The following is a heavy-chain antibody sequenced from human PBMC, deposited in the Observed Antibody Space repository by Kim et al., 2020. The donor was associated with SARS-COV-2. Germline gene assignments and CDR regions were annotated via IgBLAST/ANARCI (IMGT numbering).Heavy chain of an antibody. Sequence: TIYADAVKGRSTLSRDNAKNTLYLQMSSLRADDTSVYYCTRAIIGTNAFDSWGQGILVTVSS. V-gene: IGHV3-74*01. CDR3: TRAIIGTNAFDS. CDR2: T. D-gene: IGHD1-7*01. J-gene: IGHJ4*02.